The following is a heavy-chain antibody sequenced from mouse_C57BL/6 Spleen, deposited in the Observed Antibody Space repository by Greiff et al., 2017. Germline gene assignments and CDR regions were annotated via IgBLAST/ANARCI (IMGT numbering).Heavy chain of an antibody. J-gene: IGHJ4*01. CDR2: IYPRSGST. CDR3: SRVGGATDY. Sequence: QVQLQQSGAELVRPGASVKLSCKASGYTFTSYGISWVKQRPGHGLEWIGEIYPRSGSTYYNEKFKGKDTLTADKSSSTAYMELRSLTSADSAVDYCSRVGGATDYWGQGTSVTVSS. CDR1: GYTFTSYG. D-gene: IGHD1-1*01. V-gene: IGHV1-81*01.